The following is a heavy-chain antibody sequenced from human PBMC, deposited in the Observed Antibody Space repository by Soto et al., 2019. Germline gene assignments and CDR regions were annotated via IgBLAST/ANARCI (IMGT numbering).Heavy chain of an antibody. V-gene: IGHV4-4*02. D-gene: IGHD2-2*02. CDR1: GGSISSTNW. Sequence: QVQLRQSGPGLVKPSGTLSLTCAVSGGSISSTNWWSWVRQSPGKGLEWIGEMYHSGSTNYNPSLRGRVTISVDKSNNQFSRKIRSVTAADTAIYYCATLPPRIELTVLPIPTWGQGTLVTVSS. CDR2: MYHSGST. J-gene: IGHJ4*02. CDR3: ATLPPRIELTVLPIPT.